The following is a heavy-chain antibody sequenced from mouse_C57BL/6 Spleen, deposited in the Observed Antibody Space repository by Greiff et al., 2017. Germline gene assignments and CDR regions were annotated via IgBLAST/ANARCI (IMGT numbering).Heavy chain of an antibody. CDR2: INPGSGGT. V-gene: IGHV1-54*01. D-gene: IGHD2-12*01. Sequence: QVQLKQSGAELVRPGTSVKVSCKASGYAFTNYLIEWVKQRPGQGLEWIGVINPGSGGTNYNEKFKGKATLTADKSSSTAYMQLRSLTSEDSAVYFCARPYYSPGDFDVWGTGTTVTVSS. CDR1: GYAFTNYL. J-gene: IGHJ1*03. CDR3: ARPYYSPGDFDV.